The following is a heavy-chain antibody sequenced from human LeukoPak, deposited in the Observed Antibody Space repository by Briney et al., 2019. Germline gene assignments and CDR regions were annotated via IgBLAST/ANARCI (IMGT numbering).Heavy chain of an antibody. CDR3: ASPRTYYYDSSGYYRAPYYYYYGMDV. CDR2: IPYDGSNK. CDR1: GFTFSSYA. V-gene: IGHV3-30-3*01. Sequence: PGRSLRLSCAASGFTFSSYAMHWVRQAPGKGLEWVAVIPYDGSNKYYADSVKGRFTISRDNSKNTLYLQMNSLRAEDTAVYYCASPRTYYYDSSGYYRAPYYYYYGMDVWGQGTTVTVSS. D-gene: IGHD3-22*01. J-gene: IGHJ6*02.